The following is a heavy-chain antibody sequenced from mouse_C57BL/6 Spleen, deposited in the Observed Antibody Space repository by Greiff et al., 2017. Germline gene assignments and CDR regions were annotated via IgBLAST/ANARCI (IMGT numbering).Heavy chain of an antibody. D-gene: IGHD2-1*01. CDR2: IYPGDGDT. CDR1: GYAFSSSW. Sequence: QVQLKESGPELVKPGASVKISCKASGYAFSSSWMNWVKQRPGKGLEWIGRIYPGDGDTNYNGKFKGKATLTADKSSSTAYMQLSSLTSEDSAVYFCARELQNAMDYWGQGTSVTVSS. CDR3: ARELQNAMDY. J-gene: IGHJ4*01. V-gene: IGHV1-82*01.